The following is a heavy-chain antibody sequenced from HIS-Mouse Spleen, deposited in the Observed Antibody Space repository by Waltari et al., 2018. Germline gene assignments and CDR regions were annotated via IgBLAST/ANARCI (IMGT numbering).Heavy chain of an antibody. Sequence: QLQLQESGPGLVKPSETLSLTCTVSGGSISSSSYYWGWIRQPPGKGLEWIGSTYYSGGTYYNPPPKSRVTRSVDTSKNQCSLKLSSVTAADTAVYYCAREIPYSSSWYDWYFDLWGRGTLVTVSS. CDR1: GGSISSSSYY. J-gene: IGHJ2*01. D-gene: IGHD6-13*01. CDR2: TYYSGGT. CDR3: AREIPYSSSWYDWYFDL. V-gene: IGHV4-39*07.